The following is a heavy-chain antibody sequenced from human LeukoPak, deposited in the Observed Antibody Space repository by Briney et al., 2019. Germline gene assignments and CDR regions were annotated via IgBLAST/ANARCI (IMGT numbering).Heavy chain of an antibody. V-gene: IGHV4-34*01. CDR2: INHSGST. J-gene: IGHJ4*02. CDR1: GGSFSGYY. Sequence: SETLSLTCAVYGGSFSGYYWSWLRQPPGKGLEGIGEINHSGSTNYNPSLKSRVTISLDTSKNQFSLKLSSVTAADTAMYYCVRQFDFWGQGTLVTVSS. CDR3: VRQFDF.